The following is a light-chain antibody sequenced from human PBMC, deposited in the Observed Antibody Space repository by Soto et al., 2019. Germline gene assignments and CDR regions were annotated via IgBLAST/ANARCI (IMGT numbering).Light chain of an antibody. V-gene: IGLV2-14*03. J-gene: IGLJ1*01. CDR3: TSYTSSFTYV. CDR2: DVN. Sequence: QSALSQPASESGSPGQSVAVSCTGTSSDVGGYNFVSWYQHHPGKAPKLIIYDVNNRPSGVSDRFSGSKSGNTASLTISGLQAEDEADYYCTSYTSSFTYVFGAGTKVTVL. CDR1: SSDVGGYNF.